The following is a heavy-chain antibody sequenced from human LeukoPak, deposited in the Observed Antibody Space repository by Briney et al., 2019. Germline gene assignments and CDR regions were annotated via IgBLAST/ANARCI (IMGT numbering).Heavy chain of an antibody. CDR2: IIPIFGTA. J-gene: IGHJ4*02. CDR1: GGTFSSYA. Sequence: SVKVSCKASGGTFSSYAISWVRQAPGQGLEWMGGIIPIFGTANYAQKFQGRVTITTDESTSTAYMELSSLRSEDTAVYNCARGDVDLPPQLCSFDYWGQGTLVTVSS. D-gene: IGHD5-18*01. V-gene: IGHV1-69*05. CDR3: ARGDVDLPPQLCSFDY.